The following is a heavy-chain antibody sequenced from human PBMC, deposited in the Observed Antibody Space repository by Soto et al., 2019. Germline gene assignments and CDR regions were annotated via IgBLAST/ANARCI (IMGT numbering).Heavy chain of an antibody. J-gene: IGHJ4*02. CDR3: ASDLPNDGAGEFAF. V-gene: IGHV3-15*01. CDR2: IKSIGGGGTT. CDR1: GFTCNTAW. D-gene: IGHD3-10*01. Sequence: EVQLVESGGGLVKPGGFLRLSCAASGFTCNTAWMSWVRQAPGKGLEWVGRIKSIGGGGTTDYAAPVKGRFTISRDDSQNTVYLQMNSMKNEDAAVYYCASDLPNDGAGEFAFWGRGALDTVSS.